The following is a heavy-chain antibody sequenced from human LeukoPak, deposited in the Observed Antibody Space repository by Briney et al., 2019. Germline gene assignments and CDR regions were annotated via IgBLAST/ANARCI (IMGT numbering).Heavy chain of an antibody. J-gene: IGHJ4*02. Sequence: NPSETLSLTCTVSGGSISSYYWSWLRQPPGKGLEWIGYIYYSGSTNYNPSLKSRVTISVDTSKNQFSLKLNSVTAADTAVYYCARLAGQFDYWGQGTLVTVSS. CDR2: IYYSGST. CDR3: ARLAGQFDY. CDR1: GGSISSYY. V-gene: IGHV4-59*01. D-gene: IGHD6-19*01.